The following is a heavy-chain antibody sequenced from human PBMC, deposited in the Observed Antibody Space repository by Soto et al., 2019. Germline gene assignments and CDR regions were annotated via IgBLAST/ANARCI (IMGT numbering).Heavy chain of an antibody. Sequence: SETLSLTCTVSGGSISSYYWSWIRQPPGKGLEWIGYIYYSGSTNYNPSLKSRLTMSLETSQNQFSLHLTSVIAADSALYFCARATTVTSSFFFYALDVWGQGTTVTVSS. J-gene: IGHJ6*02. CDR2: IYYSGST. V-gene: IGHV4-59*12. CDR3: ARATTVTSSFFFYALDV. D-gene: IGHD4-17*01. CDR1: GGSISSYY.